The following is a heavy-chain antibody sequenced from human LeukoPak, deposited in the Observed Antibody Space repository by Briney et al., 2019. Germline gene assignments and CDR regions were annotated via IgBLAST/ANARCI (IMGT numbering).Heavy chain of an antibody. D-gene: IGHD6-19*01. CDR2: MWYDGSNK. CDR1: GFTFSTYG. CDR3: AKEAGSPWYSSGWYVPLMDY. J-gene: IGHJ4*02. Sequence: PGGSLRLSSAASGFTFSTYGMHWVRQTPGKGLGWGAVMWYDGSNKYYADSAKDPFTTSTDNTKNTLDLKMNSLRVEDTAVYYCAKEAGSPWYSSGWYVPLMDYWGQGTLVTVSS. V-gene: IGHV3-33*06.